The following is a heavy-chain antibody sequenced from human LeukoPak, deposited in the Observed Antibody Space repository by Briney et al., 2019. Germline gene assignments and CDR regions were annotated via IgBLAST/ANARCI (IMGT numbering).Heavy chain of an antibody. CDR2: IKSKTDGGTT. CDR1: GFTFSNAW. Sequence: GGSLRLSCAASGFTFSNAWMSWVRQAPGKGLEWVGRIKSKTDGGTTDYAAPVKGRFTISRDDSKNTLYLQMNSLKTEDTAVYYCTTLFTMVRGVIEYWGQGTLVTVFS. V-gene: IGHV3-15*01. J-gene: IGHJ4*02. D-gene: IGHD3-10*01. CDR3: TTLFTMVRGVIEY.